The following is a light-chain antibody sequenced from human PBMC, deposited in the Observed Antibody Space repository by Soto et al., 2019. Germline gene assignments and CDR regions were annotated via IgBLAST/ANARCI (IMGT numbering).Light chain of an antibody. V-gene: IGKV1-5*01. Sequence: DIQMTQSPSSLSASVGDIVTITCRASQSISSYLNWYQQKPGKAPNLLIYAASSLETGVPSRFSGSGSGTEFTLSISSLQPDDSASYYCQQYNSYSKTFGQGTKVDIK. CDR1: QSISSY. J-gene: IGKJ1*01. CDR2: AAS. CDR3: QQYNSYSKT.